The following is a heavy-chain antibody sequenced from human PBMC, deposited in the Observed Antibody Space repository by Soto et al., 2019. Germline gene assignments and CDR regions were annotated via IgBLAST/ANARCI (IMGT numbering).Heavy chain of an antibody. J-gene: IGHJ6*01. D-gene: IGHD5-18*01. CDR3: ARDVSTVDTPMVSQYLYGMDV. V-gene: IGHV1-69*05. CDR1: GGTFISYA. Sequence: QVQLVQSGAEVKKPGSSVKVSCKASGGTFISYAISWLRQAPGQGLVWMGGIVHIFGTANYAQKFQGRVTITSDDSTTTAYMELSSLRSEDTAVYYWARDVSTVDTPMVSQYLYGMDVWGQGTTVYVSS. CDR2: IVHIFGTA.